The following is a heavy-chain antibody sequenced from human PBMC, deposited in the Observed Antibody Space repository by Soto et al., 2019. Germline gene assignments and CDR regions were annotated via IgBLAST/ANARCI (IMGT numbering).Heavy chain of an antibody. Sequence: SGFTSSSYAMHWVRQARGKGLEWVAVISYEGSNKYYADSVKGRFIISRDTSNNQLSLQLNSVTPDDTAVYYCARLIGNSWLGSWGQGTLVTVSS. CDR3: ARLIGNSWLGS. CDR2: ISYEGSNK. V-gene: IGHV3-30-3*01. D-gene: IGHD2-8*01. J-gene: IGHJ5*01. CDR1: GFTSSSYA.